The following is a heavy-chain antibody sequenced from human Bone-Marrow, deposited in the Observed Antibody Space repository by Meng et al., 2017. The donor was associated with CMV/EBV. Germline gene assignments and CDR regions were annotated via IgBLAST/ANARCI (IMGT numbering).Heavy chain of an antibody. CDR3: ARVRVQLERYYYGMDV. Sequence: GGPLRLSCAASGFTFSNYWMHWVRQAPGKGLVWVARIDSDESNTSDESKTRYADSVKGRFTISRDDARNTLYLQMNSLRVEDTAVYYCARVRVQLERYYYGMDVWDQGTTVTVSS. D-gene: IGHD1-1*01. CDR2: IDSDESNT. CDR1: GFTFSNYW. V-gene: IGHV3-74*01. J-gene: IGHJ6*02.